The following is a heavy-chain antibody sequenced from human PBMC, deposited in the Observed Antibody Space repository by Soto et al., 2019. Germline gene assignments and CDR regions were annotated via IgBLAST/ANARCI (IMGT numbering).Heavy chain of an antibody. J-gene: IGHJ4*02. V-gene: IGHV1-69*06. CDR1: GGSFSSFS. CDR2: TGSGTGPG. D-gene: IGHD2-15*01. Sequence: SVKVSCKVSGGSFSSFSINWVRQAPGQGLEWMGGTGSGTGPGNHAQKFQGRLTVTADKSTSTVYMELTNLSSEDTAVYYCARRDSGGFYRFFDSWGQGTLVTVSS. CDR3: ARRDSGGFYRFFDS.